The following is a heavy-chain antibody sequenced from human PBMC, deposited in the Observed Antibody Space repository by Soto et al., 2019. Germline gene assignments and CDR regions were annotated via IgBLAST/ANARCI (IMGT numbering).Heavy chain of an antibody. Sequence: GGSLRLSCAASGFTVSSNYMSWVRQAPGKGLEWVSVIYSGGSTYYADSVKGRFTISRDNSKNTLYLQMNSLRAEDTAVYYCARDLYYYGSGSFMDVWGQGTTVTVSS. CDR3: ARDLYYYGSGSFMDV. D-gene: IGHD3-10*01. J-gene: IGHJ6*02. CDR1: GFTVSSNY. V-gene: IGHV3-53*01. CDR2: IYSGGST.